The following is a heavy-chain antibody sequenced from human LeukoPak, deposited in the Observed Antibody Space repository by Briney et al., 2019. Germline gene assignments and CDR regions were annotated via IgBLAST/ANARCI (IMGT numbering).Heavy chain of an antibody. J-gene: IGHJ4*02. V-gene: IGHV3-23*01. D-gene: IGHD4-23*01. CDR1: GFTFSTYA. CDR2: ISGCGTGSTP. Sequence: GGSLRLSCAASGFTFSTYAMTWVRQAPGKGLEWVSTISGCGTGSTPHYADSARGRFTISRDDSKNTLYLEMSSLRAEDTAVYYCAKKSPYGGNSNWGQGTLVTVSS. CDR3: AKKSPYGGNSN.